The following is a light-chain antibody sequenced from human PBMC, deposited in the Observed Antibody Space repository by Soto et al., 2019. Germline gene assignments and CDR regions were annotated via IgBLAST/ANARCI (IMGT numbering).Light chain of an antibody. CDR3: QEYSKWPLFT. CDR2: AAS. V-gene: IGKV3-15*01. CDR1: QSVSTN. Sequence: EIVVTQSPGILSVSPGDRATLSCRASQSVSTNLAWYQQKPGQAPTLLIYAASTRATGIPARFTGSGSGTDFTLTISSLQSEDFAVYYCQEYSKWPLFTFGPGTRLEIK. J-gene: IGKJ5*01.